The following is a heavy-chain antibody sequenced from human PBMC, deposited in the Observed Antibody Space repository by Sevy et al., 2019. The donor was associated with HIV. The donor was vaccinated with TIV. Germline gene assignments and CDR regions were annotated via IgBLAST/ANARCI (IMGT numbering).Heavy chain of an antibody. CDR2: ISHSGDGT. CDR3: VKGTLVVPTVIYYYYGMSV. Sequence: GGSLRLSCAASGFTFSSYAMSWVRQAPGKGLEWVSAISHSGDGTYYADSVKGRFTISRDNSKNTLYLEMNSLRAEDTAVYYCVKGTLVVPTVIYYYYGMSVWGQGTTVTVSS. J-gene: IGHJ6*02. V-gene: IGHV3-23*01. CDR1: GFTFSSYA. D-gene: IGHD2-2*02.